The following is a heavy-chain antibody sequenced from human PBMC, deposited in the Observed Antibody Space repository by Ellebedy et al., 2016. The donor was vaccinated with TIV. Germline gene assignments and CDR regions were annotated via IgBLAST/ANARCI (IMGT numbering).Heavy chain of an antibody. V-gene: IGHV3-9*01. Sequence: SLKISXAASGFTFDDYAMHWVRQAPGKGLEWVSGISWNSGSIGYADSVKGRFTISRDNAKNSLYLQMNSLRAEDTALYYCAKGLYSSGLGVFDYWGQGTLVTVSS. CDR3: AKGLYSSGLGVFDY. CDR1: GFTFDDYA. D-gene: IGHD6-19*01. CDR2: ISWNSGSI. J-gene: IGHJ4*02.